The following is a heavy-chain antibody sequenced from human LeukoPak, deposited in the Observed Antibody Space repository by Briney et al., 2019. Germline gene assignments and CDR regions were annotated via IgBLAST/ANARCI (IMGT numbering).Heavy chain of an antibody. CDR2: IYPGDSDT. CDR1: GYSFTSYW. Sequence: GESPKISCKGSGYSFTSYWIGWVRQMPGKGLEWMGIIYPGDSDTRYSPSFQGQVTISADKSISTAYLQWSSLKASDTAMYYCARRADFRSGSESDRHECNWFDPWGQGTLVTVSS. J-gene: IGHJ5*02. CDR3: ARRADFRSGSESDRHECNWFDP. D-gene: IGHD3-3*01. V-gene: IGHV5-51*01.